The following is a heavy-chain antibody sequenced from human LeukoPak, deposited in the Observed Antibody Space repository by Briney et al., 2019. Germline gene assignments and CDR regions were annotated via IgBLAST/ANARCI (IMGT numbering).Heavy chain of an antibody. J-gene: IGHJ4*02. V-gene: IGHV3-15*01. D-gene: IGHD3-3*01. Sequence: PGGSLRLSCAASGFSFMNAWMIWVRQAPGKGLEWVGRIKSKTDGGTTDYAAPVKGRFTISRDDSKNTLYLQMNSLKTEDTAVYYCTTISYYDFWSGYYITVDYWGQGALVTVSS. CDR1: GFSFMNAW. CDR2: IKSKTDGGTT. CDR3: TTISYYDFWSGYYITVDY.